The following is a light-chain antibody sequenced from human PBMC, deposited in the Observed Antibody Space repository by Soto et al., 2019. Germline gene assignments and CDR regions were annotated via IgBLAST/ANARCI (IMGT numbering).Light chain of an antibody. Sequence: QSVLTQPASVSGSPGQSITISCTGTSSDVGSYNLVSWYQQHPGKAHKLMIYEVSKRPSGVSNSFSGSKSGNTVSLTISGLQAEDEADYYCCSYAGSSPYVFGTGTKVTVL. V-gene: IGLV2-23*02. CDR1: SSDVGSYNL. CDR2: EVS. CDR3: CSYAGSSPYV. J-gene: IGLJ1*01.